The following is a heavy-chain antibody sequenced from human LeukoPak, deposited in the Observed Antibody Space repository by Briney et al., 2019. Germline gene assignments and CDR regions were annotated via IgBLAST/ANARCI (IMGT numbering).Heavy chain of an antibody. Sequence: SDTLSLTCTVSGGSISSSSYYWAWIRKPPAKGLECIGSIYYSGSTSYNPSLKSPVTISVDTSTNQFSLKMSSVTAADTAVYYCARRFGEYVNYWGQGTLVTVSS. CDR2: IYYSGST. CDR3: ARRFGEYVNY. V-gene: IGHV4-39*07. J-gene: IGHJ4*02. CDR1: GGSISSSSYY. D-gene: IGHD3-10*01.